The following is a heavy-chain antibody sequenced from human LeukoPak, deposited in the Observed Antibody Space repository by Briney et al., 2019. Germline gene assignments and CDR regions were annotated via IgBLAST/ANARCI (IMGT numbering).Heavy chain of an antibody. CDR1: GGSISGYH. J-gene: IGHJ6*03. CDR2: IYYSGSS. CDR3: ARVPKSYYYYYYMDV. V-gene: IGHV4-59*01. Sequence: SETLSLTCNVSGGSISGYHWSWIRQPQGKGLEWLGYIYYSGSSNYNPSLKSRVTMSADTSKNQFSLKLSSVTAADMAVYYCARVPKSYYYYYYMDVWGKGTTVTVSS.